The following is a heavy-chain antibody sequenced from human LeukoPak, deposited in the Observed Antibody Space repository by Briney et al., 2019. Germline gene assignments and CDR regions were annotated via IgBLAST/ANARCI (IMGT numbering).Heavy chain of an antibody. J-gene: IGHJ4*02. V-gene: IGHV1-2*02. Sequence: ASVKVSCKASGYTFTDYNLHWVRQAPGEGVEWMGWINPKSGGTKFAQKHQGGVTMTADTSIDTAYLELSNLKSDDTAIYYCARSSSGWPLYFDCWGQGTLVTVFS. CDR3: ARSSSGWPLYFDC. CDR1: GYTFTDYN. D-gene: IGHD6-19*01. CDR2: INPKSGGT.